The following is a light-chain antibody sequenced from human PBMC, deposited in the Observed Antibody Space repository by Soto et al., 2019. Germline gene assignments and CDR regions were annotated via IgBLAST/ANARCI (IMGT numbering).Light chain of an antibody. V-gene: IGLV1-40*01. Sequence: QSVLTQPPSVSGAPGQRVTISCTGSSSNIGANYDVHWYQQLPGTAPKLLIYGNSNRPSGVPDRFSASKSDTSASLAITGLQAEDEADYYCQSYDSSLSGSVFGGGTQLTVL. CDR1: SSNIGANYD. J-gene: IGLJ2*01. CDR3: QSYDSSLSGSV. CDR2: GNS.